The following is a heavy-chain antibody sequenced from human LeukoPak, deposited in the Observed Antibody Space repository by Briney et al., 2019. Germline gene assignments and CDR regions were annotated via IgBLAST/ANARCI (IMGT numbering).Heavy chain of an antibody. CDR1: GYIFTNYW. D-gene: IGHD1-26*01. J-gene: IGHJ3*02. CDR3: ARPLPVCDVFDI. CDR2: IYPGDSDT. Sequence: GESLKISCKGSGYIFTNYWIVWVRQMPGKGLEWMGIIYPGDSDTRYSPSFQGQVTISADKSISTAYLQWSSLEASDTAMYYCARPLPVCDVFDIWGQGTMVSVSS. V-gene: IGHV5-51*01.